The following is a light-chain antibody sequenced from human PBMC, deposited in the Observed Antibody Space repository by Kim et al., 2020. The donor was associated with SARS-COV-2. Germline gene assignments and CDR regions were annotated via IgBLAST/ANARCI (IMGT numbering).Light chain of an antibody. CDR1: KLGDKY. CDR3: QAWDSSTVV. J-gene: IGLJ2*01. CDR2: QDN. Sequence: VSPGQTASITCYGDKLGDKYACWYHQKPGQSPVLVIYQDNQRPSGIPERFSGSNSGNTATLTISGTQAMDEADYYCQAWDSSTVVFGGGTQLTVL. V-gene: IGLV3-1*01.